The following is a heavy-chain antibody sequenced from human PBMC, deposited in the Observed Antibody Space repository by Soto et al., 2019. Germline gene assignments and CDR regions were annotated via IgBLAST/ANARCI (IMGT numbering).Heavy chain of an antibody. CDR1: GDSVSSNSAA. D-gene: IGHD5-12*01. CDR2: TYYRSKWYN. Sequence: QVQLQQSGPGLVKPSQTLSLTCAISGDSVSSNSAAWNWIRQSPSRGLEWLGRTYYRSKWYNDYAVSVNSRITINPDTSKNQFSLQLNSVTPEDTAVYYCAREIRLYSGYAHYDYYYYGMDVWGQGTTVTVSS. V-gene: IGHV6-1*01. CDR3: AREIRLYSGYAHYDYYYYGMDV. J-gene: IGHJ6*02.